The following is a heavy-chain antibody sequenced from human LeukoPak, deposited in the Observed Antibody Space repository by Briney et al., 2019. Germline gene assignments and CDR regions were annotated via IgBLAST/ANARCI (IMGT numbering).Heavy chain of an antibody. J-gene: IGHJ4*02. Sequence: ASVKVSCKASGYTFTSYGISWVRQAPGQGLEWMGWISAYNGNTNYAQKLQGRVTMTTDTYTSTAYMELRSLRSDDTAVYYCARGGLLWFGELYLDYWGQGTLVTVSS. CDR3: ARGGLLWFGELYLDY. V-gene: IGHV1-18*01. CDR2: ISAYNGNT. D-gene: IGHD3-10*01. CDR1: GYTFTSYG.